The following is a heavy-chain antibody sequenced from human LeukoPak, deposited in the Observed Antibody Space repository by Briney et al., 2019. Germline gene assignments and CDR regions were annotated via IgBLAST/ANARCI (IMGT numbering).Heavy chain of an antibody. V-gene: IGHV1-18*01. CDR3: ARGFYYDSSGYIRNFPDAFDI. CDR2: ISAYNGNT. D-gene: IGHD3-22*01. Sequence: ASVKVSCKASGYTFTSYGISWVRQAPGQGLGWMGWISAYNGNTNYAQKLQGRVTMTTDTSTSTAYMELRSLRSDDTAVYYCARGFYYDSSGYIRNFPDAFDIWGQGTMVTVSS. J-gene: IGHJ3*02. CDR1: GYTFTSYG.